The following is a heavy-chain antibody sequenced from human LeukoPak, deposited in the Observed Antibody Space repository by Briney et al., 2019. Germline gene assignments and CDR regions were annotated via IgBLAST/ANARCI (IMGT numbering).Heavy chain of an antibody. V-gene: IGHV4-4*07. Sequence: SETLSLTCAVSGGSISSYYWSWIRQPPGKGLEWIGRIYTSGSTNYNPSLKSRVTMSVDTSKNQFSLKLGSVTAADTAVYYCARSSGSYLNFDYWGQGTLVTVSS. D-gene: IGHD1-26*01. CDR3: ARSSGSYLNFDY. CDR2: IYTSGST. J-gene: IGHJ4*02. CDR1: GGSISSYY.